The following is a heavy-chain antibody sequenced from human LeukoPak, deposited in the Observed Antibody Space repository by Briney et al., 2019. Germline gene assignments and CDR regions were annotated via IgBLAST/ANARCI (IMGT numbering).Heavy chain of an antibody. D-gene: IGHD3-3*01. V-gene: IGHV3-23*01. J-gene: IGHJ6*02. Sequence: PGGSLRLSCAASGFTFHSYAMSWVRQAPGKGLEWVSGISGNGDSIYYGDSVKGRFTVSRDNSKNTLYLQMNSLRAEDTAIYYCTKWQAYVFSSGYGMDVWGQRTTVTVSS. CDR2: ISGNGDSI. CDR3: TKWQAYVFSSGYGMDV. CDR1: GFTFHSYA.